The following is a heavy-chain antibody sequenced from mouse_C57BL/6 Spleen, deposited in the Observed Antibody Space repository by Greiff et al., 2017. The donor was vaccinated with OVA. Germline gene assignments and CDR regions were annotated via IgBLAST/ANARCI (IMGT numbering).Heavy chain of an antibody. V-gene: IGHV1-72*01. CDR1: GYTFTSYW. CDR2: IDPNSGGT. CDR3: ARHDYVSFAY. Sequence: QVHVKQPGAELVKPGASVKLSCKASGYTFTSYWMHWVKQRPGRGLEWIGRIDPNSGGTKYNEKFKSKATLTVDKPSSTAYMQLSSLTSEDSAVYYCARHDYVSFAYWGQGTLVTVSA. D-gene: IGHD2-4*01. J-gene: IGHJ3*01.